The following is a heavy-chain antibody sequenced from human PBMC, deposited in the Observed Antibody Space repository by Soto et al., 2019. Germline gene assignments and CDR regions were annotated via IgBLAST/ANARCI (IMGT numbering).Heavy chain of an antibody. J-gene: IGHJ3*02. CDR2: INPATGAA. D-gene: IGHD3-3*01. V-gene: IGHV1-2*02. CDR1: GYPVTAYY. CDR3: ARGGGVGVAGSAAFDM. Sequence: QLHLVQSGAVVKKPGASVTVSCSASGYPVTAYYMHWVRQAPGRGLEWMGGINPATGAAKYTQTFQGRVTMTRDTSTSTVLMKLSGLTSGDTAVFYCARGGGVGVAGSAAFDMWGQGTLVTVSS.